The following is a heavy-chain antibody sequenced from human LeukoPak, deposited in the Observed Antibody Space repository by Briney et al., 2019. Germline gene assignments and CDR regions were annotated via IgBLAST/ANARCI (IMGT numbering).Heavy chain of an antibody. Sequence: PSETLSLTCSVSGGSISSSSYYWGWIRQPPGKGLEWIGSIYYSGSTYYNPSLKSRVTISVDTSKNQFSLKLSSVTAADTAVYYCARYWGQRGMPFDPWGRGTLVTVSS. CDR3: ARYWGQRGMPFDP. D-gene: IGHD2-21*01. CDR1: GGSISSSSYY. CDR2: IYYSGST. J-gene: IGHJ5*02. V-gene: IGHV4-39*07.